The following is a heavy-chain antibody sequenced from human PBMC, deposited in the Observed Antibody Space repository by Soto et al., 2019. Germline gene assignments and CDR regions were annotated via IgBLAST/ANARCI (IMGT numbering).Heavy chain of an antibody. V-gene: IGHV1-58*01. J-gene: IGHJ6*02. D-gene: IGHD1-26*01. CDR1: GFTFTSSA. CDR2: IVVGSGNT. CDR3: AATIWKYATTLYYYYYGMDV. Sequence: SVKVSCKASGFTFTSSAVQWVRQARGQRLEWIGWIVVGSGNTNYAQKFQERVTITRDMSTSTAYMELSSLRSEDTAVYYCAATIWKYATTLYYYYYGMDVWGQGTTVTVSS.